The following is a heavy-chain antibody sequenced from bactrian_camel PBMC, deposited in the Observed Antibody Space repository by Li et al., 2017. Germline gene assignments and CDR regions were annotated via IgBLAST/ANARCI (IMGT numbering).Heavy chain of an antibody. Sequence: HVQLVESGGGSVQAGGSLRLSCAGSRYTRTNYCMGWFRQAPGKEREGVASIYSADGNANYADSVKGRFTASKDNAKLTLYLRMNTLAPEDTAIYTCAADPEWACGAWLNYWGQGTQVTVS. V-gene: IGHV3S6*01. J-gene: IGHJ4*01. D-gene: IGHD7*01. CDR3: AADPEWACGAWLNY. CDR2: IYSADGNA. CDR1: RYTRTNYC.